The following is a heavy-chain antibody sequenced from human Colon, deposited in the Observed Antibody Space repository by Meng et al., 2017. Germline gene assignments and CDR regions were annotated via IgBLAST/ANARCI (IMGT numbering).Heavy chain of an antibody. CDR3: GRDQGRELINH. CDR1: GDSISCDIW. V-gene: IGHV4-4*02. J-gene: IGHJ4*02. D-gene: IGHD1-7*01. CDR2: VYHRGDT. Sequence: LQEAGPGLVKPSGTLSLTCTVSGDSISCDIWWSWVRQPPGKGLEWIGEVYHRGDTNYNPSLKSRVEISVDKSKNQFYLSLFSVTAADTAVYYCGRDQGRELINHWGQGTLVTVSS.